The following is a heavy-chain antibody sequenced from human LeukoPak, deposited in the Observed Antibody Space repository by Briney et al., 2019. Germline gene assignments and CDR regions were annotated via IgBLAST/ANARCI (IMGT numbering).Heavy chain of an antibody. D-gene: IGHD3-22*01. V-gene: IGHV6-1*01. CDR2: TYYRSKWYN. Sequence: SQTLSLTCAISGDSVSSNSAAWNWIRQSPSRGLEWLGRTYYRSKWYNDYAVSVKSRITINPDTSKNQFSLQLNSVTPEDTAVYYCARDQKLDYYDSSGPDAFDIWGQGTMVTVSS. CDR1: GDSVSSNSAA. J-gene: IGHJ3*02. CDR3: ARDQKLDYYDSSGPDAFDI.